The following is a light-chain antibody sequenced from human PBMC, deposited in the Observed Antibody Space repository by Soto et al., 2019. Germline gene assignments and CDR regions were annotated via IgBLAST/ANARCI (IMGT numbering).Light chain of an antibody. CDR3: QQYHTWPIT. CDR2: GAS. CDR1: QSVSSY. J-gene: IGKJ4*01. Sequence: EIVLTPSPATLSLSPVERATLSCRASQSVSSYLAWYQQKPGQAPRLLISGASTRASGVPARFSGSGSGTEFTLTISSLQSEDCAIYYCQQYHTWPITFGGGTKVDIK. V-gene: IGKV3-15*01.